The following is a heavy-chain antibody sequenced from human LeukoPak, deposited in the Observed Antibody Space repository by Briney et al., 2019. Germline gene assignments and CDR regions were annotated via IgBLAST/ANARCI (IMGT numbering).Heavy chain of an antibody. CDR2: IYYNGNS. D-gene: IGHD2/OR15-2a*01. J-gene: IGHJ3*02. V-gene: IGHV4-59*01. Sequence: SETLSLTCTVSGDSTMNYYRSWIRQSPGKGLEWMGYIYYNGNSKYSPSLKSRVTISQDTSKNLFSLRLSSVTAADTAVYYCAWSVFYDTSSNLQKGAFDIWGQGTMVTVSS. CDR1: GDSTMNYY. CDR3: AWSVFYDTSSNLQKGAFDI.